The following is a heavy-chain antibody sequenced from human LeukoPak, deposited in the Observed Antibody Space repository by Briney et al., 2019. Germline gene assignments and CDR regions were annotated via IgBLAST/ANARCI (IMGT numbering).Heavy chain of an antibody. Sequence: SETLSLTCTVSGGSISSSSYYWSWIRQPAGKGLEWIGRIYTSGSTNYNPSLKSRVTMSVDTSKNQFSLNLSSVTAADTAFYYCARETTGLARYFDYWGQGTLVTVSS. J-gene: IGHJ4*02. CDR2: IYTSGST. CDR3: ARETTGLARYFDY. D-gene: IGHD4-11*01. CDR1: GGSISSSSYY. V-gene: IGHV4-61*02.